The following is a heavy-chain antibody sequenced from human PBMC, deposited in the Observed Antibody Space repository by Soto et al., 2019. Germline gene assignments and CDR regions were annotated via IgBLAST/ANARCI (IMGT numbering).Heavy chain of an antibody. Sequence: RLSCAASEFNFISYARIRVRQAPGKGLEWVSAISGSGGSTYYADSVKGRFTISRDNSKNTLYLQMNSLRAEDTAVYYCAKDPDCSGGSCSNWGQGTLVTVSS. V-gene: IGHV3-23*01. J-gene: IGHJ4*02. D-gene: IGHD2-15*01. CDR1: EFNFISYA. CDR3: AKDPDCSGGSCSN. CDR2: ISGSGGST.